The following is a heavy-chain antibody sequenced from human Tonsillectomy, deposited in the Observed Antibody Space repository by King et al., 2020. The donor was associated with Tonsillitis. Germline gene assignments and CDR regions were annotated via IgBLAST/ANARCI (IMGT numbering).Heavy chain of an antibody. V-gene: IGHV4-31*03. Sequence: VQLQESGPGLVKPSQTLSLTCTVSGGSISRGGYLWIWIRQHPGKGLKWIGYIYYSGNTYYNPSLKRRVTISADTSKNQLSLKLSSVTAADTAVYYCARGESHYGMDVWGQGTTVTVSS. J-gene: IGHJ6*02. CDR3: ARGESHYGMDV. CDR2: IYYSGNT. CDR1: GGSISRGGYL.